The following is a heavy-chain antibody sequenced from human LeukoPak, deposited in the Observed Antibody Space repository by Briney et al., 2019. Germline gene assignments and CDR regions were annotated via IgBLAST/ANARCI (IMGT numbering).Heavy chain of an antibody. Sequence: GGSLRLSCAASGFTFSSYAMSWVRQAPGKGLEWVSAISGSGGSTYYADSVKGRFTISRDNSKNTLYLQMNSLRAEDTAVYYCANSLPSGYSSGWYVWDYWGQGTLVTVSS. J-gene: IGHJ4*02. CDR2: ISGSGGST. V-gene: IGHV3-23*01. CDR3: ANSLPSGYSSGWYVWDY. D-gene: IGHD6-19*01. CDR1: GFTFSSYA.